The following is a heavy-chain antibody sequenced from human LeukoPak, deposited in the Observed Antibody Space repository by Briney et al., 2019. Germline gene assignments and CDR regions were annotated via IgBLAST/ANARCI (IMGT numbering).Heavy chain of an antibody. CDR2: IYYSGST. J-gene: IGHJ3*02. CDR1: GGSISSSSYY. Sequence: SETLSLTCTVSGGSISSSSYYWGWIRQPPGKGLEWIGSIYYSGSTYYNPSLKSRVTISVDTSKNQFSLKLSSVTAADTAVYYCARDFREVVVVTAIPYAFDIWGQGTMVTVSS. CDR3: ARDFREVVVVTAIPYAFDI. V-gene: IGHV4-39*07. D-gene: IGHD2-21*02.